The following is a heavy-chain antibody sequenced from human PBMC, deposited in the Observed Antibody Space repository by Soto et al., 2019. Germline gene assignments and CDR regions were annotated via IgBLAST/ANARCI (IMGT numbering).Heavy chain of an antibody. Sequence: GGSLRLSCAASGFTFSSYGMHWVRQAPGKGLEWVAVIWYDGSNKYYADSVKGRFTISRDNSKNTLYLQMNSLRAEDTAVYYCARGPGGGVKSMVRGVIFYYYYMDVWGKGTTVTVSS. CDR3: ARGPGGGVKSMVRGVIFYYYYMDV. CDR1: GFTFSSYG. CDR2: IWYDGSNK. J-gene: IGHJ6*03. V-gene: IGHV3-33*01. D-gene: IGHD3-10*01.